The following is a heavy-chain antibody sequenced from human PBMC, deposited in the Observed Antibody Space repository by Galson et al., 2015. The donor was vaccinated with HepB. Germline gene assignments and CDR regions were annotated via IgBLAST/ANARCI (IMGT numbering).Heavy chain of an antibody. D-gene: IGHD1-26*01. CDR1: GFTFSKYA. CDR3: AGTREID. V-gene: IGHV3-23*01. Sequence: SLRLSCAASGFTFSKYAMKWVRQAPGKGLEWVSSVTGSGDNTYYIDSVKGRFTISRDNSKNTVYLQMNSLRVEDTAVYYRAGTREIDWGQGTLVTVSS. J-gene: IGHJ4*02. CDR2: VTGSGDNT.